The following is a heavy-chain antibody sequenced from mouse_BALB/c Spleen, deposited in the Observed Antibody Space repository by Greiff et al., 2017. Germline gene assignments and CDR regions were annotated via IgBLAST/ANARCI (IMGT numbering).Heavy chain of an antibody. J-gene: IGHJ2*01. V-gene: IGHV1-7*01. CDR2: INPSTGYT. Sequence: QVQLQQSGAELAKPGASVKMSCKASGYTFTSYWMHWVKQRPGQGLEWIGYINPSTGYTEYNQKFKDKATLTADKSSSTAYMQLSSLTSEDSAVYYCAKGTAPDYWGQDTTLTVSS. D-gene: IGHD1-2*01. CDR3: AKGTAPDY. CDR1: GYTFTSYW.